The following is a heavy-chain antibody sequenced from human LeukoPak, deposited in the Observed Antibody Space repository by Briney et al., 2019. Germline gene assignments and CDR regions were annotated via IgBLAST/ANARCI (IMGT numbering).Heavy chain of an antibody. CDR2: ITRNNAVI. CDR1: GFIFDDYA. D-gene: IGHD3-9*01. Sequence: PGGSLRLSCAASGFIFDDYAMHWVRRTPGKGLQWVSGITRNNAVIGYVDSVKGRFTISRDSAKNSLYLQMDSLGPDDTAFYYCARGDILTTRQLDSWGLGTLVTVSS. V-gene: IGHV3-9*01. CDR3: ARGDILTTRQLDS. J-gene: IGHJ4*02.